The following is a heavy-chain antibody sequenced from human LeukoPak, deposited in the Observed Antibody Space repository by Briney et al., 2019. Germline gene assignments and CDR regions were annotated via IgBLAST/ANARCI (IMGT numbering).Heavy chain of an antibody. V-gene: IGHV3-20*01. CDR1: GFTFDDYG. D-gene: IGHD6-13*01. J-gene: IGHJ4*02. CDR3: ARGIAAPTSPPGYFDY. Sequence: GGSLRLSCAASGFTFDDYGMSWVRQAPGKGLEWVSGINWNGGSTGYADSVKGRFTISRDDAKNSLYLQMNSLRAEDTALYHCARGIAAPTSPPGYFDYWGQGTLVTVSS. CDR2: INWNGGST.